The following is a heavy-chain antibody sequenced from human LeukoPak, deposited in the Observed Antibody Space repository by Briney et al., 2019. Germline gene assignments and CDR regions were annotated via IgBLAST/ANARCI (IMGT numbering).Heavy chain of an antibody. J-gene: IGHJ3*02. CDR2: ITTYNGNT. CDR1: GYSLNTYG. D-gene: IGHD6-6*01. V-gene: IGHV1-18*01. CDR3: ARLIEYRTSSRVFDI. Sequence: ASVKVSCKASGYSLNTYGITWVRQAPGQGLEWIGWITTYNGNTNYARKLQGRVTMTTDTSTNTAYMELGSLRPDDTAVYYCARLIEYRTSSRVFDIWGQGTMVTVSS.